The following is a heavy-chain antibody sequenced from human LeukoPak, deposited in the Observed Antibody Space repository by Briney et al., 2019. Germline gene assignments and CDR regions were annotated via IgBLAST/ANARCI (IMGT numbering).Heavy chain of an antibody. CDR3: ARRGYCSGGSCSLDY. Sequence: PSETLSLTCTVSGGSISSYYWSWIRQPPGKGLEWIGYIYYSGSTNYNPSLKSRVTISVDTSKKQFSLKLSSVTAADTAVYYCARRGYCSGGSCSLDYWGQGTLVTVSS. V-gene: IGHV4-59*08. D-gene: IGHD2-15*01. CDR2: IYYSGST. CDR1: GGSISSYY. J-gene: IGHJ4*02.